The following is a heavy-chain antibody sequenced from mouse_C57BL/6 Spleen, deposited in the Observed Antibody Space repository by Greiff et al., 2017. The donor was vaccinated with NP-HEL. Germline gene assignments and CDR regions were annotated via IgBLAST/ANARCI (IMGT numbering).Heavy chain of an antibody. CDR2: ISGGGGNT. V-gene: IGHV5-9*01. CDR1: GFTFSSYT. D-gene: IGHD2-1*01. Sequence: EVKVEESGGGLVKPGGSLKLSCAASGFTFSSYTMSWVRQTPEKRLEWVATISGGGGNTYYPDSVKGRFTISRDNAKNTLYLQMSSLRSEDTALYYCARVTFDYWGQGTTLTVSS. J-gene: IGHJ2*01. CDR3: ARVTFDY.